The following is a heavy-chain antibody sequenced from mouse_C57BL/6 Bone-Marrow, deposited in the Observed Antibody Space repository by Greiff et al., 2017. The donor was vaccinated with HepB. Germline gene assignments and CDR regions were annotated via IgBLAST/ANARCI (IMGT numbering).Heavy chain of an antibody. J-gene: IGHJ4*01. CDR2: IRNKANGYTT. CDR3: ARSLPQEDAMDY. CDR1: GFTFTDYY. V-gene: IGHV7-3*01. D-gene: IGHD2-10*01. Sequence: EVQVVESGGGLVQPGGSLSLSCAASGFTFTDYYMSWVRQPPGKALEWLGFIRNKANGYTTEYSASVKGRFTISRDNSQSILYLQMNALRAEDSATYYCARSLPQEDAMDYWGQGTSVTVSS.